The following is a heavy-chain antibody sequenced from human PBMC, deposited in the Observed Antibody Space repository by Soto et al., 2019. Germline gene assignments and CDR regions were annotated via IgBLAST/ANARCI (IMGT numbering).Heavy chain of an antibody. J-gene: IGHJ5*02. CDR3: ARDLGCSSTSCYRWFDP. D-gene: IGHD2-2*01. CDR1: GGSISSGDYY. V-gene: IGHV4-30-4*01. CDR2: IYYSGST. Sequence: SETLSLTCTVSGGSISSGDYYWSWIRQPPGKGLEWIGYIYYSGSTYYNPSLKSRVTISVDTSKNQFSLKLSSVTAADTAVYYCARDLGCSSTSCYRWFDPWGQGTLVTVS.